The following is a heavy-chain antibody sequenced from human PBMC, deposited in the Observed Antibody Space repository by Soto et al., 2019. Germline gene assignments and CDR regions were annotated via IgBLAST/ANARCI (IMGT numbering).Heavy chain of an antibody. D-gene: IGHD1-26*01. CDR3: ARQVGATNFDY. Sequence: SETLSLTCTVSGGSISSYYWSWIRQPPGKGLEWIGYIYYSGSTNYNPSLKSRVTISVDTSKNQFSLKLSSVTAADTAVYYCARQVGATNFDYWGQGTTVTVSS. CDR2: IYYSGST. CDR1: GGSISSYY. J-gene: IGHJ4*03. V-gene: IGHV4-59*01.